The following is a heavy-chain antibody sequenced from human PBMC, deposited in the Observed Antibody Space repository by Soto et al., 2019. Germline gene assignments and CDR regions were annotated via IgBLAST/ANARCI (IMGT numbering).Heavy chain of an antibody. CDR2: INPSGGST. CDR3: ARGLIYDSSGYYFDY. V-gene: IGHV1-46*01. J-gene: IGHJ4*02. D-gene: IGHD3-22*01. Sequence: GASVKVSCKASGYTFTSYYMHWVRQAPGQGLEWMGIINPSGGSTRYAQKFQGRVTMTRDTSTSTVYMGLSSLRSEDTAVYYCARGLIYDSSGYYFDYWGQGTLVTVSS. CDR1: GYTFTSYY.